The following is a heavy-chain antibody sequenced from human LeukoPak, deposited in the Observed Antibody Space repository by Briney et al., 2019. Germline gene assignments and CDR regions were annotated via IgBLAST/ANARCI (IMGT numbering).Heavy chain of an antibody. V-gene: IGHV3-30*02. D-gene: IGHD3-10*01. CDR1: GFTFSSYG. J-gene: IGHJ4*02. Sequence: PGGSLRLSCAASGFTFSSYGMHWVRQAPGKGLEWVAFIRYDGTNKNYADSVKGRFTISRDNSKNTLYLQMNSLRAEDTAVYYCAKDSGSFVYWGQGALVTVSS. CDR2: IRYDGTNK. CDR3: AKDSGSFVY.